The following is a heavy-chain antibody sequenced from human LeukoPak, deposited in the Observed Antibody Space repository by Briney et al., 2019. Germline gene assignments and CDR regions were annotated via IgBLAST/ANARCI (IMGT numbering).Heavy chain of an antibody. CDR1: GFTFSNYA. CDR3: AKDLSSSGWYSHYSYSNAEYFQH. D-gene: IGHD6-19*01. Sequence: PGGSLRLSCAASGFTFSNYAMTWVRQAPGKGLEWVSVISNSGVTTYYADSVKGRFTISRDNSRNTLYLQMNSLRAEDTAVYYCAKDLSSSGWYSHYSYSNAEYFQHWGQGTLVTVSS. J-gene: IGHJ1*01. V-gene: IGHV3-23*01. CDR2: ISNSGVTT.